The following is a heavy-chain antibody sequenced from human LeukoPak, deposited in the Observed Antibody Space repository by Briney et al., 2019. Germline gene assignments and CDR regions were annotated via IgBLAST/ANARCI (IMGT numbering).Heavy chain of an antibody. D-gene: IGHD1-26*01. CDR3: AKQPRLGAINNGPFQH. CDR1: GFTFSSYA. Sequence: GGSLRLSCAASGFTFSSYAMSWVRQAPGKGLEWVSAISGSGGSTYYADSVKGRFTISRDNSKNTLYLQMNSLRAEDTAVYYCAKQPRLGAINNGPFQHWGQGTLVTVSS. J-gene: IGHJ1*01. V-gene: IGHV3-23*01. CDR2: ISGSGGST.